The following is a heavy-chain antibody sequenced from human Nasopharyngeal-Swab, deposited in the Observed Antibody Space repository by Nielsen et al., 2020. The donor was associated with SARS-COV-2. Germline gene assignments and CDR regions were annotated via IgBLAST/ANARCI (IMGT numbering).Heavy chain of an antibody. CDR1: GFSFSTYW. CDR2: IKQDGSEK. V-gene: IGHV3-7*03. Sequence: GESLKISCAASGFSFSTYWMTWVRQAPGEGLEWVANIKQDGSEKYYVDSVKGRFTVSRDNPKNLLYLQVNSPRAEDTAVYYCARQGVFVPAYFHQYYMDVWGKGTTVTVSS. J-gene: IGHJ6*03. D-gene: IGHD3-16*02. CDR3: ARQGVFVPAYFHQYYMDV.